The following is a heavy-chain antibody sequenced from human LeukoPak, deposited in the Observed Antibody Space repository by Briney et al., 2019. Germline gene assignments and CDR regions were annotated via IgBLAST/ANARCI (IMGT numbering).Heavy chain of an antibody. J-gene: IGHJ4*02. CDR1: GYTFTSYY. V-gene: IGHV1-46*01. CDR2: INPSGGST. Sequence: ASVKVSCKASGYTFTSYYMHWVRQAPGQGLEWMGIINPSGGSTSYAQKFQGRVTMTEDTSTDTAYMELSSLTSEDTAVYYCATAGSPSVDWGQGTLVTVSS. D-gene: IGHD6-13*01. CDR3: ATAGSPSVD.